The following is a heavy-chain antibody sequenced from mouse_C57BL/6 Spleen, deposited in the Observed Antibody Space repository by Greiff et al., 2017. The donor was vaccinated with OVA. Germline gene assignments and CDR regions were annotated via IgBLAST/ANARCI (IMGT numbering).Heavy chain of an antibody. Sequence: QVQLQQSGPELVKPGASVKISCKASGYAFSSSWMNWVKQRPGKGLEWIGRIYPGDGDTNYNGKFKGKATLTADKSSSTAYMQLSSLTSEDSAVYFCARSGQPGYYAMDYWGQGTSVTVSS. CDR3: ARSGQPGYYAMDY. CDR1: GYAFSSSW. V-gene: IGHV1-82*01. J-gene: IGHJ4*01. D-gene: IGHD3-3*01. CDR2: IYPGDGDT.